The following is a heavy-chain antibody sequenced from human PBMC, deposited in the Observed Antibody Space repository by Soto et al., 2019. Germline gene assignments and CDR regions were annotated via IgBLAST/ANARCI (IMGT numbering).Heavy chain of an antibody. CDR3: AREGALAGTYYYYGMDV. V-gene: IGHV1-69*06. D-gene: IGHD6-19*01. CDR2: IIPIFGTA. CDR1: GGTFSSYA. J-gene: IGHJ6*02. Sequence: QVQLVQSGAEVKKPGSSVKVSCKASGGTFSSYAISWVRQAPGQGLEWMGGIIPIFGTANYAQKFQGRVTITADKSTSTAYMELSSLRSEDTAVYYCAREGALAGTYYYYGMDVWGQGTTVTVSS.